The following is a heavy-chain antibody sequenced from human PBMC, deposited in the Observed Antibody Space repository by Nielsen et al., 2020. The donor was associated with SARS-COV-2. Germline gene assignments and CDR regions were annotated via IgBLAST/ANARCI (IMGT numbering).Heavy chain of an antibody. CDR3: ATGEQNEDLDY. Sequence: ASVKVSCKASGYTFTDYYMHWVRQAPGQGLEWMGRINPSGGSTSYAQKFQGRVTMTRDTSTSTVYMELSSLRSEDTAVYYCATGEQNEDLDYWGQGTLVTVSS. CDR2: INPSGGST. D-gene: IGHD1-1*01. V-gene: IGHV1-46*01. CDR1: GYTFTDYY. J-gene: IGHJ4*02.